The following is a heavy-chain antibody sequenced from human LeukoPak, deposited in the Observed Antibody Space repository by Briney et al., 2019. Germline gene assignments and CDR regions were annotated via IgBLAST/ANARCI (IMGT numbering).Heavy chain of an antibody. CDR3: AKDREGTTFDN. V-gene: IGHV3-30*18. CDR2: ISYDGSNK. J-gene: IGHJ4*02. D-gene: IGHD1-7*01. Sequence: GGSLRLSCAVSGFPFSIYDLLWVRDAPGKGLEWGVVISYDGSNKYYADSSKGRFTISRDNSKNTVYLQMNSLRAEDTAVYYCAKDREGTTFDNWGQGTLVTVSS. CDR1: GFPFSIYD.